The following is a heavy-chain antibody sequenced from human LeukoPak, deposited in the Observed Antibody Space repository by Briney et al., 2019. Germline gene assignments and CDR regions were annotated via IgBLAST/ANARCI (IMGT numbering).Heavy chain of an antibody. CDR3: ARDPTMVRGVIVQHYYYYMDV. CDR2: INHSGST. V-gene: IGHV4-34*01. Sequence: SETLSLTCAVYGGSFSGYYWSWIRQPPGKGLEWIGEINHSGSTNYNPSLKSRVTISVDTSKNQFSLKLSSVTAADTAVYYCARDPTMVRGVIVQHYYYYMDVWGKGTTVTISS. D-gene: IGHD3-10*01. J-gene: IGHJ6*03. CDR1: GGSFSGYY.